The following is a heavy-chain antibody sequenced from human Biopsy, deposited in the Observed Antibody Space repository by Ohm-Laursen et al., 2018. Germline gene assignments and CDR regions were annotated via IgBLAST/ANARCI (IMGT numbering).Heavy chain of an antibody. V-gene: IGHV4-39*01. CDR2: IFYRGCT. Sequence: SDTLSLTCTVSGGSISNNNYYWGWIRQPPGKGLEWIGSIFYRGCTHYKPSLKSRVNISVDTSKNQFSLKLNSVTAADTAVYYCARDYDTSGYYYVSWGQGTLVTVSS. J-gene: IGHJ5*02. CDR1: GGSISNNNYY. CDR3: ARDYDTSGYYYVS. D-gene: IGHD3-22*01.